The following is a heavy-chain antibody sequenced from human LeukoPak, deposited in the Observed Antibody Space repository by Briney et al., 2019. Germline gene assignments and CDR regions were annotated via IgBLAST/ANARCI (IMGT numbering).Heavy chain of an antibody. CDR3: AREGRLDCSGGSCYSDWFDP. V-gene: IGHV3-21*01. Sequence: PGGSLRLSCAASGFTFSSYSMNWVRQAPGKGLEWVSSISSSSSYIYYADSVKGRFTISRDNAKNSLYQQMNSLRAEDTAVYYCAREGRLDCSGGSCYSDWFDPWGQGTLVTVSS. CDR1: GFTFSSYS. D-gene: IGHD2-15*01. J-gene: IGHJ5*02. CDR2: ISSSSSYI.